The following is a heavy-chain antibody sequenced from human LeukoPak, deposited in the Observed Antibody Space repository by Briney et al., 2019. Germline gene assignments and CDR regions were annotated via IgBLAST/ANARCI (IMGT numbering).Heavy chain of an antibody. Sequence: GGSLRLSCSASGFTFSAYWMSWIRQGPGKGLEWVASINPDGGDKFYVDSVKGRFTNSRDNTWNSLFLDLRSLRADDTAMYFCARLFGGVTTFDYWGQGALVTVSS. V-gene: IGHV3-7*01. CDR1: GFTFSAYW. J-gene: IGHJ4*02. D-gene: IGHD4-17*01. CDR3: ARLFGGVTTFDY. CDR2: INPDGGDK.